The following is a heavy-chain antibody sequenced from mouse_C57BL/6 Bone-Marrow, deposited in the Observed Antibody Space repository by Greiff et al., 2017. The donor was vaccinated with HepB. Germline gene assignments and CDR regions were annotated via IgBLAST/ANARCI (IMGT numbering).Heavy chain of an antibody. J-gene: IGHJ1*03. CDR2: IDPENGDT. V-gene: IGHV14-4*01. CDR3: TPRYFDV. CDR1: GFNIKDDY. Sequence: EVQLVESGAELVRPGASVKLSCTASGFNIKDDYMHWVKQRPEQGLEWIGWIDPENGDTEYASKFQGKATITADTSSNTAYLQLSSLTSEDTAVYYCTPRYFDVWGTGTTVTVSS.